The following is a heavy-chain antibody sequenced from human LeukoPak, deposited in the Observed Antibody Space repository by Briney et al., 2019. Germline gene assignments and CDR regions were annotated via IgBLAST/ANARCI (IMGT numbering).Heavy chain of an antibody. V-gene: IGHV3-21*01. CDR2: ISGSSSYI. Sequence: GGSLRLSCAASGFTFSSYSMNWVRQAPGKGLEWVSSISGSSSYIYYADSVKGRFTISRDNAKNSLYLQMNSLRAEDTAVYYCARDSEEMATNIHDYWGQGTLVTVSS. CDR3: ARDSEEMATNIHDY. J-gene: IGHJ4*02. CDR1: GFTFSSYS. D-gene: IGHD5-24*01.